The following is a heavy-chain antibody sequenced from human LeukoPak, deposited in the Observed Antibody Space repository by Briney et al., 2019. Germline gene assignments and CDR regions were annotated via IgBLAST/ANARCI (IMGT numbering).Heavy chain of an antibody. D-gene: IGHD5-12*01. CDR2: IKQDGSEK. CDR3: ARDSGYALDY. V-gene: IGHV3-7*01. Sequence: GGSLRLSCAASGFTFSNYWMNWVRQAPGKGLEWVANIKQDGSEKYYVESVKGRFTISRDNAKNSLYLQMNRLRAEDTAVYYCARDSGYALDYWGQGTLVTVSS. CDR1: GFTFSNYW. J-gene: IGHJ4*02.